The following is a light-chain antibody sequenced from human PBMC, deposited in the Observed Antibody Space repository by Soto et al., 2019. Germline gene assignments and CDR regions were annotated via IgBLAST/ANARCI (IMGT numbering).Light chain of an antibody. J-gene: IGLJ1*01. CDR2: DVS. V-gene: IGLV2-11*01. CDR1: SSDVGGYNY. CDR3: CSYAGRYTYV. Sequence: QSVLTQPRSVSGSPGQSVTISWTGASSDVGGYNYVSWYQQHPGKAPKLMVYDVSKRPSGVPDRFSGSKSGNTASLTISGLQTEDEADYYCCSYAGRYTYVFGTGTKVTVL.